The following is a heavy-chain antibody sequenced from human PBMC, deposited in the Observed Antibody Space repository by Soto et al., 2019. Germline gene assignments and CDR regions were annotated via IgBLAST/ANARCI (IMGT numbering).Heavy chain of an antibody. CDR1: GGSLYSSNW. D-gene: IGHD3-3*01. V-gene: IGHV4-4*02. CDR3: TRRGGGGSGVFMMDWLDP. CDR2: IHHSGST. Sequence: QVQLQESGPGLLKPSGTLSLTCDVSGGSLYSSNWWTGVRQTPGKGLEWIGEIHHSGSTNYNPALKSRVTLAADKSKNQFFLNLASVTAADTAMYYCTRRGGGGSGVFMMDWLDPWGQGTQVTVSS. J-gene: IGHJ5*02.